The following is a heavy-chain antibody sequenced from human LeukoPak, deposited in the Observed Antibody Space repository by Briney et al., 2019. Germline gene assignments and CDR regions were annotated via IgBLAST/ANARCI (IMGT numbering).Heavy chain of an antibody. D-gene: IGHD3-22*01. Sequence: GGSLRLSCAASGFIVSSNYINWVRQAPGKGLEWVSNIYSSGGTYYADSVKGRFTISRDNSKNTLYLQMNSLRAEDTAVYYCTKENLDYHNAFDIWGQGTMVTVSS. CDR2: IYSSGGT. CDR1: GFIVSSNY. J-gene: IGHJ3*02. CDR3: TKENLDYHNAFDI. V-gene: IGHV3-53*01.